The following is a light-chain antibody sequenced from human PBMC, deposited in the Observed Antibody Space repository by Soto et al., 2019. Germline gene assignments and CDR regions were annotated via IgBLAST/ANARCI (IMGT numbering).Light chain of an antibody. CDR2: TGS. J-gene: IGKJ4*01. CDR3: QKHNGAPLT. V-gene: IGKV1-12*01. Sequence: DIQMTQSPSSVSASVGDRVTITCRASQAIDSWLAWYQQKPGEAPKLLIFTGSLLHSGVPPRFSGSGSGTDFTLTISSLQPEDVATYYCQKHNGAPLTFGGGTKV. CDR1: QAIDSW.